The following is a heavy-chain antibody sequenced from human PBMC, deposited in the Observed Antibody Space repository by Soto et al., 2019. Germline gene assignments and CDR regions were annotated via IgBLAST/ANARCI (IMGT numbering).Heavy chain of an antibody. CDR3: ARRGSNKWDEDFVF. V-gene: IGHV1-18*01. CDR1: GYTVTNYG. D-gene: IGHD2-15*01. J-gene: IGHJ4*02. Sequence: ASVKVSCKASGYTVTNYGISGVRQAPGQGLEWVGWISPYNGDTRYAQNVQGRVTLTTDTSTSAAYMELRSLRSDDTALYYSARRGSNKWDEDFVFSGQGTLVTVSS. CDR2: ISPYNGDT.